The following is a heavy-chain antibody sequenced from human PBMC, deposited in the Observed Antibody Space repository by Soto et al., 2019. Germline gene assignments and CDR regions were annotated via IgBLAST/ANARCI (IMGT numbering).Heavy chain of an antibody. CDR2: INPNSGGT. D-gene: IGHD5-18*01. CDR1: GYTFTGYY. V-gene: IGHV1-2*02. CDR3: AIRGYSYGYTDYYGMDV. J-gene: IGHJ6*02. Sequence: ASVKVSCKASGYTFTGYYVHWVRQAPGQGLEWVGWINPNSGGTNYAQKFQGRVTMTRDTSISTAYMELSRLRSDDTAVYYCAIRGYSYGYTDYYGMDVWGQGTTVTVSS.